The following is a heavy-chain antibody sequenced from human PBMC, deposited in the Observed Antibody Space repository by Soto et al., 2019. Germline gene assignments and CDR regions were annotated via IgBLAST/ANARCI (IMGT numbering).Heavy chain of an antibody. D-gene: IGHD3-9*01. CDR1: GFTFSSYA. CDR2: ISGSGGST. Sequence: PGGSLRLSCAASGFTFSSYAMSGVRQAPGKGLEWVSAISGSGGSTYYADSVRGRFTISRDNPKNTLYLQMNSLRAEDTAVYYCAKGLEHVLRYEHFGMDVWGQTASVTVS. V-gene: IGHV3-23*01. CDR3: AKGLEHVLRYEHFGMDV. J-gene: IGHJ6*02.